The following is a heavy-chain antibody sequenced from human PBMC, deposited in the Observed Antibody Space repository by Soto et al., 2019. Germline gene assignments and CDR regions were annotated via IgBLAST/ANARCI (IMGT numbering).Heavy chain of an antibody. CDR3: VRDRVAEAGPFDY. D-gene: IGHD6-13*01. CDR1: GYTFTNYG. CDR2: ISAYNGNR. J-gene: IGHJ4*02. Sequence: QVPLVQSGAEVKKPGASVKVSCKPSGYTFTNYGVTWVRQAPGQGLEWMGWISAYNGNRDYAQKFQGRVSMTTDTSTGTAYMELTSLRSDATAVYYCVRDRVAEAGPFDYWDQGALVTVSS. V-gene: IGHV1-18*01.